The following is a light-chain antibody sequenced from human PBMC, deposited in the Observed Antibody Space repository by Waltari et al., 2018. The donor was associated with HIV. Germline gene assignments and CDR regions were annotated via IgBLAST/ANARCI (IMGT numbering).Light chain of an antibody. CDR3: CSYAGGYTYV. V-gene: IGLV2-11*01. CDR1: RSDVGGYNN. CDR2: DVS. Sequence: QSALTQPRSVSGSPGQSVTISCPGTRSDVGGYNNVYWYQQHPGQAPKLMIYDVSKRPSGVPDRFSGSKSGNTASLTISGLQAEDEADYYCCSYAGGYTYVFGTGTKVTVL. J-gene: IGLJ1*01.